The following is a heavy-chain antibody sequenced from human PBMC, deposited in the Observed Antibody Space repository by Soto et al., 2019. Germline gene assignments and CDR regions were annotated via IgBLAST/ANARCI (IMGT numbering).Heavy chain of an antibody. D-gene: IGHD2-8*01. CDR3: AKTPGYCTNGVCYTHFDY. CDR2: ISGSGGST. J-gene: IGHJ4*02. CDR1: VFTCSSYA. Sequence: GSLRLSCAASVFTCSSYAMSWVRQAPGKGLEWVSAISGSGGSTYYADSVKGRFTISRDNSKNTLYLQMNSLRAEDTAVYYCAKTPGYCTNGVCYTHFDYWGQGTLVTVSS. V-gene: IGHV3-23*01.